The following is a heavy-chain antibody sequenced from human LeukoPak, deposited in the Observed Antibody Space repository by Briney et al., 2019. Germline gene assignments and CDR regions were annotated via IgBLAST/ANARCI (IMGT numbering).Heavy chain of an antibody. V-gene: IGHV3-23*01. CDR1: GFTFSSYA. Sequence: PGGSLRLSCAASGFTFSSYAMHWVRQAPGKGLEWVSAISGSGGSTYYADSVKGRFTISRDNSKNTLYLQTNSLRAEDTAVYYCAKWSHSAFDIWGQGTMVTVSS. J-gene: IGHJ3*02. CDR3: AKWSHSAFDI. CDR2: ISGSGGST. D-gene: IGHD3-3*02.